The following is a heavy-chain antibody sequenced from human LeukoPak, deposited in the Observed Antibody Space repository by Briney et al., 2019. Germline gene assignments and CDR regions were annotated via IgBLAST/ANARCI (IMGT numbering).Heavy chain of an antibody. V-gene: IGHV3-21*01. J-gene: IGHJ4*02. D-gene: IGHD1-26*01. Sequence: GGSLRLSCAASGFTFSSYSMNWVRQAPGKGLEWVSSISSSSSYIYYAESVKGRFTISRDNAKNSLYLQMNSLRAEDTAVYYCARTSGSYRNFDYWGQGTLVTVSS. CDR1: GFTFSSYS. CDR3: ARTSGSYRNFDY. CDR2: ISSSSSYI.